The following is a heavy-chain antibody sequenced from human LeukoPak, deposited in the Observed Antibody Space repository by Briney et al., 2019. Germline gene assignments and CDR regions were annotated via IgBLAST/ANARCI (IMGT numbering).Heavy chain of an antibody. CDR3: AKDPQLYDSSGEEYFDY. CDR1: GFTLSSYG. D-gene: IGHD3-22*01. CDR2: IRYDGSNK. V-gene: IGHV3-30*02. J-gene: IGHJ4*02. Sequence: GGSLRLSCAASGFTLSSYGMHWVRQAPGKGLEWVAFIRYDGSNKYYADSVKGRFTISRDNSKNTLYLQMNSLRAEDTAVYYCAKDPQLYDSSGEEYFDYWGQGTLVTVSS.